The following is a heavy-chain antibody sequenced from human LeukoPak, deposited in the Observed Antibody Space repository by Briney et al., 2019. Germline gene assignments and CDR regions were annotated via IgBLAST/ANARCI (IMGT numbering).Heavy chain of an antibody. J-gene: IGHJ4*02. V-gene: IGHV4-39*07. CDR3: ARGDSSSWYFDY. CDR1: GGSISSSSYY. CDR2: IYYSGST. D-gene: IGHD6-13*01. Sequence: SETLSLTCTVSGGSISSSSYYWGWIRQPPGKGLEWIGSIYYSGSTYYNPSLKSRVTISVDRSENQFSLKLSSVTAADTAVYCCARGDSSSWYFDYWGQGTLVTVSS.